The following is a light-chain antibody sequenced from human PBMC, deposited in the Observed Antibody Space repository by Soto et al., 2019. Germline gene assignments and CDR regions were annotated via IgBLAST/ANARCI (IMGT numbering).Light chain of an antibody. CDR1: SGHSSYA. Sequence: QPVLTQSPSASASLGASVKLTCTLRSGHSSYAIEWHQQQPEKGPRCLMRLNSDGSHTKGDGLPDRFSGSSSGAERYLSISSLQSEDEADYDCQAWGTVIVVGGGTKLTV. J-gene: IGLJ2*01. V-gene: IGLV4-69*01. CDR2: LNSDGSH. CDR3: QAWGTVIV.